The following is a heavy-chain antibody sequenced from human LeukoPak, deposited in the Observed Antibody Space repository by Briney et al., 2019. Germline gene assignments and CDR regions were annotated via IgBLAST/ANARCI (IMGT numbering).Heavy chain of an antibody. CDR3: ARNDCSGGSCYPPAS. CDR1: GGSFSGYY. CDR2: INHSGST. J-gene: IGHJ5*02. Sequence: PSETLSLTCAVYGGSFSGYYRSWIRQPPGKGLEWIGEINHSGSTNYNPSLKSRVTISVDTSKNQFSLKLSSVTAADTAVYYCARNDCSGGSCYPPASWGQGTLVTVSS. V-gene: IGHV4-34*01. D-gene: IGHD2-15*01.